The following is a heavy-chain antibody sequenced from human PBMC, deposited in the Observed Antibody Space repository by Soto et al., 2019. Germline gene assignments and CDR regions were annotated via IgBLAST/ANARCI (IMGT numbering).Heavy chain of an antibody. CDR2: FYSGGDT. Sequence: EVQLVESGGGLVQPGGSLRLSCAASGFSVSSNFMSWVRQAPGKGLEWVSVFYSGGDTYYADSAKGRFSISRHNSKNTVYLQMNSVRAEDTAVYYCARDLDDDYPPGAFDVWGQGTMVTVSS. CDR1: GFSVSSNF. D-gene: IGHD4-17*01. J-gene: IGHJ3*01. CDR3: ARDLDDDYPPGAFDV. V-gene: IGHV3-53*04.